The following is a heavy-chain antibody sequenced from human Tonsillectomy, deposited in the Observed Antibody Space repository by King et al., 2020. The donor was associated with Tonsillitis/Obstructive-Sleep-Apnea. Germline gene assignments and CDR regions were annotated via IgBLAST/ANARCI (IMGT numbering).Heavy chain of an antibody. CDR2: ISRSGTII. CDR1: GFTFSDYY. J-gene: IGHJ3*02. Sequence: VQLVESGGGLVKPGGSLRLSCAASGFTFSDYYISWIRQAPGKGLEWVSYISRSGTIIYYADSVKGRFTISRDNAKNSLYLQMNSLRAEDTAVYYCARDWGRYYDSSGHPDAFDIWGQGTMVTVSS. V-gene: IGHV3-11*01. CDR3: ARDWGRYYDSSGHPDAFDI. D-gene: IGHD3-22*01.